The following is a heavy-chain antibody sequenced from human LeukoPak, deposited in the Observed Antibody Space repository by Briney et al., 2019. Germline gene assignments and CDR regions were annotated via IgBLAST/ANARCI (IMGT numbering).Heavy chain of an antibody. CDR2: ISSRSSNI. CDR1: GVTFSGYT. V-gene: IGHV3-21*01. D-gene: IGHD3-9*01. Sequence: GGSLRLSCSASGVTFSGYTVNWVRQAPGKGLEWVSSISSRSSNIYYADSVKGRFTISRDNAKNSLYLQMNSLRAEDTAVYYCARASYYDILTGYQTHTYYFDYWGLGTLVTVSS. J-gene: IGHJ4*01. CDR3: ARASYYDILTGYQTHTYYFDY.